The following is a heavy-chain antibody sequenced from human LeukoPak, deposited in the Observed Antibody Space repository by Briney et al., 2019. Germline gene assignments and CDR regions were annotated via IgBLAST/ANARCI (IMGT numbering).Heavy chain of an antibody. CDR1: GFTFDDYA. V-gene: IGHV3-9*01. CDR2: ISWNSGSI. CDR3: AKGPLYDH. J-gene: IGHJ4*02. Sequence: GGSLRLSCAASGFTFDDYAMHWVRQAPGKGLEWVSGISWNSGSIAYADSVKGRFTISRDNAKNSLYLQMNSLRAEDTALYYCAKGPLYDHWGQGTLVTVSS.